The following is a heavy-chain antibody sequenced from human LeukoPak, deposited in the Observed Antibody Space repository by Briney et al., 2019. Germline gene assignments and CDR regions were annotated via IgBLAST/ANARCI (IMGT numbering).Heavy chain of an antibody. CDR2: IYYAGNT. J-gene: IGHJ4*02. Sequence: SETLSLTCTVSGGAIIGYYWSWIRQPPGKGLEWIGYIYYAGNTIYNPSLNSRVTISIDTSKNQLSLRLSSVTAADTAVYYCARGGTAAVYYFDYWGQGTLVTVSS. V-gene: IGHV4-59*08. D-gene: IGHD6-13*01. CDR1: GGAIIGYY. CDR3: ARGGTAAVYYFDY.